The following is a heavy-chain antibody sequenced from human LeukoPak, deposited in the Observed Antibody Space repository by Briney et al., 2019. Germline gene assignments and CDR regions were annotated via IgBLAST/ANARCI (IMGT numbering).Heavy chain of an antibody. V-gene: IGHV4-31*03. Sequence: PSETLSLTCTVSGGSISSGGYYWSWIRQHPGKGLEWIGYIYYSGSTYYNPSLKSRVTTSVDTSKNQFSLKLDSVTAADTAVYYCAGAAAGNVNWFDPWGQGTLVIVSS. CDR2: IYYSGST. J-gene: IGHJ5*02. CDR1: GGSISSGGYY. D-gene: IGHD6-13*01. CDR3: AGAAAGNVNWFDP.